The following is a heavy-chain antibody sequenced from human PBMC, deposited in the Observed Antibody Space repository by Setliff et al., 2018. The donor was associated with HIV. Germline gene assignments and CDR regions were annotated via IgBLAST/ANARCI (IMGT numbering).Heavy chain of an antibody. CDR1: GGSFSDYY. J-gene: IGHJ5*01. CDR3: ARVRLELRQYWFDS. V-gene: IGHV4-34*01. D-gene: IGHD1-7*01. Sequence: LSLTCAVYGGSFSDYYWSWIRQPPGKGLEWIGEINHSGSTNYNPSLKRRVTISVDTSKNQFSLKLNPVTAADTAVYYCARVRLELRQYWFDSWGQGSPVTVS. CDR2: INHSGST.